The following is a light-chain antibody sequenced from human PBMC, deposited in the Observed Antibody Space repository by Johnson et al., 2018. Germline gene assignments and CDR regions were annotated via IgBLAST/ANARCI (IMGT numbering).Light chain of an antibody. CDR3: ETWDSSLSAGNV. J-gene: IGLJ1*01. V-gene: IGLV1-51*02. CDR1: SSNIGNNY. Sequence: QSVLTQPPSVSAAPGQKVTISCSGSSSNIGNNYVSWYQQLPGTAPKLLIYENNKRPSGIPDRFSGSKSGTSATLGITGLQTGDEADDYCETWDSSLSAGNVFGTGTSVTGL. CDR2: ENN.